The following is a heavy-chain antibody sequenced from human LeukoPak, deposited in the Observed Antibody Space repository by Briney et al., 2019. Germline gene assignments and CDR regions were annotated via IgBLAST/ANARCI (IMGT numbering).Heavy chain of an antibody. CDR2: IKQDGSDK. D-gene: IGHD3-10*02. J-gene: IGHJ4*02. V-gene: IGHV3-7*01. Sequence: GGSLRLSCAASGFTVSSHWMSWVRQAPGKGLEWVATIKQDGSDKYYVDSVKGRFSISRDNAENSLYLQMNSLRAEDTAVYYCTRDVHDYWGQGTLVTVSS. CDR1: GFTVSSHW. CDR3: TRDVHDY.